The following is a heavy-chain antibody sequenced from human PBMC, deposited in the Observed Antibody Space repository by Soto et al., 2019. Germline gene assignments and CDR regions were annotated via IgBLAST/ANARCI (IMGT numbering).Heavy chain of an antibody. Sequence: SETLSLTCAVSGGSISSGGYSWSWIRQPPGKGLEWIGYIYHSGSTYYNPSLKSRVTISVDRSKNQFSLKLSSVTAEDTAVYYCAREASGYDSSEVAAFDIWGQGTMVTVSS. CDR3: AREASGYDSSEVAAFDI. CDR1: GGSISSGGYS. D-gene: IGHD3-22*01. J-gene: IGHJ3*02. CDR2: IYHSGST. V-gene: IGHV4-30-2*01.